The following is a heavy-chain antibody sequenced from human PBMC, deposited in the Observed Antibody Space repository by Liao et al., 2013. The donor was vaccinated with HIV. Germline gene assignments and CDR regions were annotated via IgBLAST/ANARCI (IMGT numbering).Heavy chain of an antibody. Sequence: QVQLQESGPGLVKPSQTLSLTCTVSGGSISSGSYYWSWIRQPAGKGLEWIGRIYTSGSTNYNPSLKSRVTISVDTSKNQFSLKLSSVTAADTAVYYCAVINWFDPWGQGTLVTVSS. CDR3: AVINWFDP. CDR2: IYTSGST. V-gene: IGHV4-61*02. D-gene: IGHD3-10*01. J-gene: IGHJ5*02. CDR1: GGSISSGSYY.